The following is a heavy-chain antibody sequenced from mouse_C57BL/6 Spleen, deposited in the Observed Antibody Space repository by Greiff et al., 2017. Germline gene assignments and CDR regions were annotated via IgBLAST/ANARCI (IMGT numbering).Heavy chain of an antibody. CDR3: ARGDGSFYAMDY. J-gene: IGHJ4*01. V-gene: IGHV1-69*01. D-gene: IGHD1-1*01. CDR1: GYTFTSYW. Sequence: VKLQQPGAELVMPGASVKLSCKASGYTFTSYWMHWVKQRPGQGLEWIGEIDPSDSYTNYNQKFKGKSTLTVDKSSSTSYMQLSSLTSEDSAVYYCARGDGSFYAMDYWGQGTSVTVSS. CDR2: IDPSDSYT.